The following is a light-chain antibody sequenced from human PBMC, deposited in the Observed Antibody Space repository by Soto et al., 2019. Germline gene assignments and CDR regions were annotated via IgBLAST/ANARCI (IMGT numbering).Light chain of an antibody. CDR3: GTWDSRLNVWV. J-gene: IGLJ3*02. Sequence: QLVLTQPPSVSAAPGQKVIISCSGSSSNIGNGYVSWYQKLPGTVPKLLMYEGNKRPSGIPDRFSGSRSGTSATLGITGLQTGDEADYYCGTWDSRLNVWVFGGGTKVTVL. CDR2: EGN. V-gene: IGLV1-51*02. CDR1: SSNIGNGY.